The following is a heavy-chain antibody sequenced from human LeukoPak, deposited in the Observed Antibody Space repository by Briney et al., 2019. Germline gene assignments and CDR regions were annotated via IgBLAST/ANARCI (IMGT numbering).Heavy chain of an antibody. D-gene: IGHD2-2*01. CDR3: ARGYCSSTSCYGYYYYGMDV. J-gene: IGHJ6*02. Sequence: GGSLRLSCTASGFTFGDYAMSWIRQAPGKGLEWVSSISSSSSYIYYADSVKGRFTISRDDAKNSLYLQMNSLRAEDTAVYYCARGYCSSTSCYGYYYYGMDVWGQGTTVTVSS. V-gene: IGHV3-21*01. CDR2: ISSSSSYI. CDR1: GFTFGDYA.